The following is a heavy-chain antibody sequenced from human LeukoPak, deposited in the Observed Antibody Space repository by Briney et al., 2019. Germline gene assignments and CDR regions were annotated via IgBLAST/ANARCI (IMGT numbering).Heavy chain of an antibody. CDR2: ISGHTGNT. CDR1: GYAFSSFG. Sequence: ASVKVSCKASGYAFSSFGINWVRQVPGQGLEWMGWISGHTGNTHYAQSLQGRITVTTDTPTSTAYKELRSLRSDDTAVYYCARTGFLEWLYNDYWGQGTPVTVSS. CDR3: ARTGFLEWLYNDY. D-gene: IGHD3-3*01. V-gene: IGHV1-18*01. J-gene: IGHJ4*02.